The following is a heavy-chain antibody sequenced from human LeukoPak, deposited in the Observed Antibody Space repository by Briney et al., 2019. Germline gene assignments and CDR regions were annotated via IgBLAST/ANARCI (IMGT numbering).Heavy chain of an antibody. J-gene: IGHJ5*01. CDR3: AKYRDVTSKGSGLGS. Sequence: GGSLRLSCAASGFTFSIYAMSWARQAPGKGLEWVSAISGNGGSTYYTDSVKGRFTISRDNSRNTLYVQMTRLTAEDTAVYYCAKYRDVTSKGSGLGSLGQGTLVTVSS. CDR2: ISGNGGST. V-gene: IGHV3-23*01. CDR1: GFTFSIYA. D-gene: IGHD4-17*01.